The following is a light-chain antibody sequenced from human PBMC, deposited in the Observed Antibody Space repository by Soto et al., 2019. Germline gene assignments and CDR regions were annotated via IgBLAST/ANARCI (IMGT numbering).Light chain of an antibody. J-gene: IGLJ3*02. Sequence: QSVLTQPPSASGSPGQSVTISCTGTSSDVGGYNYDCWYQQHPGKAPKLVYYELSKRPSGVPDHFAGSKSGNTAPLTVSGHQAEDEADYYCTSYAGSNNLVFGGGTKLTVL. V-gene: IGLV2-8*01. CDR3: TSYAGSNNLV. CDR2: ELS. CDR1: SSDVGGYNY.